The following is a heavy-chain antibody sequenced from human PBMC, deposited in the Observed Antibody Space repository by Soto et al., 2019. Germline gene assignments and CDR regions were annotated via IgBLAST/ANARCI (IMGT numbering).Heavy chain of an antibody. CDR3: ARDRRYCSSTSCDRRYYYYGMDV. J-gene: IGHJ6*02. D-gene: IGHD2-2*01. Sequence: QVQLVQSGAEVKKPGSSVKVSCKASGGTFSSYTISWVRQAPGQGLEWMGRIIPILGIANYAQKFQGRVTITADKSTSTAYMERSSLISEDTAVYYCARDRRYCSSTSCDRRYYYYGMDVWGQGTTVTVSS. V-gene: IGHV1-69*08. CDR2: IIPILGIA. CDR1: GGTFSSYT.